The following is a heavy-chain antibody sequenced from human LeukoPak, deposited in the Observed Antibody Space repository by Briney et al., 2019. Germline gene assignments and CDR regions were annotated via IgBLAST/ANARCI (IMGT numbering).Heavy chain of an antibody. J-gene: IGHJ4*02. Sequence: PGGSLRLSCAASDFSFITYAMSWVRQAPGKGLEWVSTITGRGDATYYADSVKGRFTISRDNSKNTLYLQMNSLRAEDTAVYYCAKAGGSGWYGEFDYWGQGTLVTVSS. CDR1: DFSFITYA. CDR3: AKAGGSGWYGEFDY. V-gene: IGHV3-23*01. D-gene: IGHD6-19*01. CDR2: ITGRGDAT.